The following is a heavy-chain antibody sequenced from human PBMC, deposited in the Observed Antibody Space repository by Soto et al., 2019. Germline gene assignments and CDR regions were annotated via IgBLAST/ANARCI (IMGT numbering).Heavy chain of an antibody. CDR3: ALRYDYSFY. CDR2: IYYSGST. V-gene: IGHV4-31*03. Sequence: SETLSLTCTVSGGSISSGGYYWSWIRQHPGKGLEWIGYIYYSGSTYYNPSLKSRVTISLDTSKNQFSLNLRSVTAADTAMYYCALRYDYSFYWGKGTLVTVYS. D-gene: IGHD4-4*01. CDR1: GGSISSGGYY. J-gene: IGHJ4*02.